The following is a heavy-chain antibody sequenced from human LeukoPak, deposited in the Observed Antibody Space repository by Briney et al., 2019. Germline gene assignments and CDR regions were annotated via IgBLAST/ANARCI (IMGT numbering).Heavy chain of an antibody. CDR2: ISGSGGST. D-gene: IGHD3-3*01. V-gene: IGHV3-23*01. Sequence: GGSLRLSCAASGFTVSSNYMSWVRQAPGKGLEWVSAISGSGGSTYYADSVKGRFTISRDNSKNTLYLQMNSLRAEDTAVYYCAKGPFLEWSSDDAFDIWGQGTMVTVSS. J-gene: IGHJ3*02. CDR3: AKGPFLEWSSDDAFDI. CDR1: GFTVSSNY.